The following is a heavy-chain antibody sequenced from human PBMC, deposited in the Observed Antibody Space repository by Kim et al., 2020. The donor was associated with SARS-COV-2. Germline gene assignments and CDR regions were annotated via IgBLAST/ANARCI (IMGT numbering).Heavy chain of an antibody. Sequence: SVKVSCKASGGTFSSYAISWVRQAPGQGLEWMGGIIPIFGTANYAQKFQGRVTITADESTSTAYMELSSLRSEDTAVYYCARVKGGNQYWYFDLWGRGTLVTISS. V-gene: IGHV1-69*13. J-gene: IGHJ2*01. CDR1: GGTFSSYA. CDR3: ARVKGGNQYWYFDL. CDR2: IIPIFGTA. D-gene: IGHD2-15*01.